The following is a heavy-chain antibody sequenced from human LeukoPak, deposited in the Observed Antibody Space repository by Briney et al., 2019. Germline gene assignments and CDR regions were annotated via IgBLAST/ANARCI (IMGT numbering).Heavy chain of an antibody. CDR2: MVYNGSH. CDR1: GSPISSPY. D-gene: IGHD4-17*01. CDR3: AREHPAKTTVIDI. V-gene: IGHV4-59*11. Sequence: PSEPLSLTCNVSGSPISSPYGSWVRQPPGKGLEVIGDMVYNGSHNYSPYPKSRVTISLDTSKNQFSLRLSSVTATDTAVYYCAREHPAKTTVIDIWGQGTMVTVSS. J-gene: IGHJ3*02.